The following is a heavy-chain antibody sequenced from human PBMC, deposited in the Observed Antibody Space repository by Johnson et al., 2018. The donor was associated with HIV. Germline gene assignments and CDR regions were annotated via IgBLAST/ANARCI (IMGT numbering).Heavy chain of an antibody. Sequence: MQLVESGGGLVQPGESLRLSCAASGFTFSSYAMSWVRQAPGKGLEWVSAISGSGGSTYYADSVKGRFTISRDNSKNSLYLQMNRLRAEDTALYYCARDRDLGRAFDIWGQGTMVTVSS. J-gene: IGHJ3*02. D-gene: IGHD1-26*01. CDR2: ISGSGGST. CDR1: GFTFSSYA. V-gene: IGHV3-23*04. CDR3: ARDRDLGRAFDI.